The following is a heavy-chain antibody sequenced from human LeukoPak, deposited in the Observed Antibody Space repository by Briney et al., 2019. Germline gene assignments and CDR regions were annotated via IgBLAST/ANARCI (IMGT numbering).Heavy chain of an antibody. CDR2: ISGSGGRT. J-gene: IGHJ4*02. D-gene: IGHD4-17*01. CDR3: AKELTTVTTFFDY. CDR1: GFTFSNYA. Sequence: GGSLRLSCAASGFTFSNYAMSWVRQAPGKGLAWVSAISGSGGRTYYADSVKGRFTVSRDNSKNTLYLQINSLRAEDTAVYYCAKELTTVTTFFDYWGQGTLVTVSS. V-gene: IGHV3-23*01.